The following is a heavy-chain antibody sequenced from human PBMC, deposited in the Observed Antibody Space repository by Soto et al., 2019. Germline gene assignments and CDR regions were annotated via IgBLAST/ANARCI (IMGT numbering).Heavy chain of an antibody. CDR2: ISYDGSNK. D-gene: IGHD2-2*01. Sequence: QVQLVESGGGVAQPGRSLRLSCAASGFTFSSYAMHWVRQAPGKGLEWVAVISYDGSNKYYADSVKGRFTISRDNSKNTLYLQMNSLRAEDTAVYYCARGPSSLTRFDYWGQGTLVTVSS. CDR1: GFTFSSYA. CDR3: ARGPSSLTRFDY. J-gene: IGHJ4*02. V-gene: IGHV3-30-3*01.